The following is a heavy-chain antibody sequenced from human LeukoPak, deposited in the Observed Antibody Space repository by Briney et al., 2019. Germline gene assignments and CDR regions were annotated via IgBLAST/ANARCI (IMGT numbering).Heavy chain of an antibody. CDR2: IKQDGGEK. J-gene: IGHJ4*02. D-gene: IGHD6-6*01. CDR3: ARVGAYSSSPHFDY. CDR1: GFTFSRYW. Sequence: GGSLRLSCVASGFTFSRYWMTWVRQAPGKGLEWVANIKQDGGEKTYVDSVKGRFTISRDNAKNTLFLQMNSLRVADTAVYYCARVGAYSSSPHFDYWGQGTLVTVSS. V-gene: IGHV3-7*03.